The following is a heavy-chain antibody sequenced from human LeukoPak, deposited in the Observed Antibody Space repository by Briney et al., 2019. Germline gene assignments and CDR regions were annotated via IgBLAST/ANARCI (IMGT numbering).Heavy chain of an antibody. D-gene: IGHD4-17*01. CDR2: ISYDGSNK. J-gene: IGHJ4*02. Sequence: HPGGSLRLSCAASGFTFSSYAMHWVRQAPGKGLEWVAVISYDGSNKYYADSVKGRFTISRDNSKNTLYLQMNSLRAEDTAVYYCARDLGYGDYSPFDYWGQGTLVTVSS. V-gene: IGHV3-30-3*01. CDR3: ARDLGYGDYSPFDY. CDR1: GFTFSSYA.